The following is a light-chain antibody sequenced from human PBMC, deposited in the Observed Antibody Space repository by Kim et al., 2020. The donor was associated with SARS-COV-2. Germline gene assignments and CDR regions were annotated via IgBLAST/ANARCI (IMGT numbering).Light chain of an antibody. CDR1: QSVLYSSKNKNY. CDR3: QQYSSTPKT. Sequence: DIVMTQSPDSLAVSLGERATINCKSSQSVLYSSKNKNYLAWYQQKPGQPPKLLIYWASTRESGVPDRFSGSGSGTDFTLTISSLQAEDVAVYYCQQYSSTPKTFGQGTKVDIK. V-gene: IGKV4-1*01. J-gene: IGKJ1*01. CDR2: WAS.